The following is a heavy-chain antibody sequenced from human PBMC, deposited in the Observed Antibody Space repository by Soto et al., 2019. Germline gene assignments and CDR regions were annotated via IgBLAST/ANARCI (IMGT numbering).Heavy chain of an antibody. Sequence: QDQLVQSGAEVKKPGSSVKVSCKASGGTFSSHTFSRVRQAPGQGLEWMGIIIPALGTATYAQKFQGRVTITADESATTVYMELNSLRSEDTAVYYCARPDFGDYWYFDLWGRGTLVTVSS. CDR2: IIPALGTA. D-gene: IGHD4-17*01. J-gene: IGHJ2*01. CDR3: ARPDFGDYWYFDL. CDR1: GGTFSSHT. V-gene: IGHV1-69*08.